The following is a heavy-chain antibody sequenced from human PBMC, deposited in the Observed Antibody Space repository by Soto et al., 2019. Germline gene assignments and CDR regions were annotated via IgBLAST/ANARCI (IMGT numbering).Heavy chain of an antibody. CDR1: GGTFSSYA. CDR2: IIPIFGTA. J-gene: IGHJ6*02. Sequence: QVQLVQSGAEVKKPGSSVTVSCKASGGTFSSYAISWVRQARGQGLEWMGGIIPIFGTANYAQKFQGRVTITADESTSTAYMELSSLRSEDTAVYYCARHVPAAGYYYGMDVWGQGTTVTVSS. CDR3: ARHVPAAGYYYGMDV. V-gene: IGHV1-69*12. D-gene: IGHD2-2*01.